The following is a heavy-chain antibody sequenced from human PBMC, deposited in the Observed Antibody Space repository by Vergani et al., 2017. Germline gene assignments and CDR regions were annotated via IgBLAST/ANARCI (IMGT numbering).Heavy chain of an antibody. D-gene: IGHD6-19*01. V-gene: IGHV3-48*01. CDR1: GFTFSPYS. J-gene: IGHJ4*02. CDR3: ARFEGYSSGDDY. Sequence: EVQLVESGGGLIQPGGSLRLSCAASGFTFSPYSMNWVRQAPGKGLEWVSYISSSSTTIYYADSVKGRFTISRDKAKNSLYLQMNGLRAEDTAVYYCARFEGYSSGDDYGGQGTRVTVSS. CDR2: ISSSSTTI.